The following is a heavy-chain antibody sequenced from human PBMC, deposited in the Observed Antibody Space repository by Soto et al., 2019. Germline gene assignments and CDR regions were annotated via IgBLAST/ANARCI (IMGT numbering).Heavy chain of an antibody. CDR3: ARGAWFPP. CDR1: GGSISSGGPY. Sequence: PSETMSLTCPVSGGSISSGGPYWTWIRQQPGKGLEWIGYIYYSVGXEYYPSLKSRVTLSVDTSKNRFSLNLTSGTAADTAVYYCARGAWFPPGGPGTLVTVSS. J-gene: IGHJ5*02. V-gene: IGHV4-30-4*08. CDR2: IYYSVGX.